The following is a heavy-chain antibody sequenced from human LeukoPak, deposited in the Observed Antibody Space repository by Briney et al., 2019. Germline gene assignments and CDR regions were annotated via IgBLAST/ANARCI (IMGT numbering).Heavy chain of an antibody. CDR1: GFTFNNYA. J-gene: IGHJ4*02. CDR2: ISGGGETT. D-gene: IGHD4-17*01. Sequence: GGSLRLSCAASGFTFNNYAMNWVRQAPGKGLEWVPSISGGGETTYYADSAKGRFTISRGNSQNTLYLQMNSLRAEDTAVYYCARDYADYVGYFFFDYWGQGTLVTVSS. CDR3: ARDYADYVGYFFFDY. V-gene: IGHV3-23*01.